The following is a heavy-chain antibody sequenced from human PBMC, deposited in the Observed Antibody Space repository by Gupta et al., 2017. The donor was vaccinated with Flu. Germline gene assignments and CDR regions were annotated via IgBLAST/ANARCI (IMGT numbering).Heavy chain of an antibody. D-gene: IGHD4-4*01. CDR1: GFPLSDHY. CDR3: IRPPYSNYGVDV. Sequence: EVQLLESGGGLVQPGGSLGLSCAVSGFPLSDHYMDWFRQAPGKGLEWVGRSRNKANRYTTDYAASVKGRFTILRDNSKNSLSLQMNSLKTEDTAVYYCIRPPYSNYGVDVWGQGTTVTVSS. V-gene: IGHV3-72*01. CDR2: SRNKANRYTT. J-gene: IGHJ6*02.